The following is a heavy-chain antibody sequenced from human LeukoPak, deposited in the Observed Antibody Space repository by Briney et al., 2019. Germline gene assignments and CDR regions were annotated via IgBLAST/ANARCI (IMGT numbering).Heavy chain of an antibody. CDR3: ARHGRLPTINPSY. D-gene: IGHD5-24*01. CDR2: IYDSGSN. J-gene: IGHJ4*02. V-gene: IGHV4-39*01. Sequence: NPSETLSLTCIVSGASISNSSYYWGWIRQSPGKGREWIGSIYDSGSNYYNPSLKSRVTISVDTSKNQFSLRLSSVTAADTALYYCARHGRLPTINPSYWGQGTLVNVSS. CDR1: GASISNSSYY.